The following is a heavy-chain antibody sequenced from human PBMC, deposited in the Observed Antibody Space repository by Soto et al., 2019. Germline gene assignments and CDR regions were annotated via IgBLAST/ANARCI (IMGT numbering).Heavy chain of an antibody. CDR3: AKVTSAYSYDFGKWFDP. CDR1: GFTFSNYA. J-gene: IGHJ5*02. V-gene: IGHV3-23*01. D-gene: IGHD5-18*01. Sequence: GGSLRLSCAASGFTFSNYAMSWVRQAPGKGLEWVLGISEGGGSTYYADSVRGRFTISRDNSKNTLYLQMNSLRAEDTAVYYCAKVTSAYSYDFGKWFDPWGQGTLVTVSS. CDR2: ISEGGGST.